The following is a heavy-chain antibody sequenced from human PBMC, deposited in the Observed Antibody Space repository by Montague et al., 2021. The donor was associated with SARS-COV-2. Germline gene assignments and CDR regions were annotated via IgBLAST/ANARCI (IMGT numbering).Heavy chain of an antibody. V-gene: IGHV4-31*03. CDR1: GGSISSGGYN. CDR3: ARHYGVVVPAAIYYCYGMDV. CDR2: IYYSGST. D-gene: IGHD2-2*02. J-gene: IGHJ6*02. Sequence: TLSLTCTVSGGSISSGGYNWSWIRQHPGKGLEWIGYIYYSGSTYYNPSLKSRVTISVDTSKNQFSLKLSSVTAADTAVYYCARHYGVVVPAAIYYCYGMDVWGQGTTVTVSS.